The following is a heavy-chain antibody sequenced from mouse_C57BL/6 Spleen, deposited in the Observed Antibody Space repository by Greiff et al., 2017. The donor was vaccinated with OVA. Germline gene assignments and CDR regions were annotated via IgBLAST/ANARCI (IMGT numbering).Heavy chain of an antibody. Sequence: EVKLMESGGDLVKPGGSLKLSCAASGFTFSSYGMSWVRQTPDKRLEWVATISSGGSYTYYPDSVKGRFTISRDNAKNTLYLQMSSLKSEDTAMYYCARQGTTDFDDWGQGTTLTVSS. CDR1: GFTFSSYG. D-gene: IGHD1-1*01. V-gene: IGHV5-6*01. J-gene: IGHJ2*01. CDR3: ARQGTTDFDD. CDR2: ISSGGSYT.